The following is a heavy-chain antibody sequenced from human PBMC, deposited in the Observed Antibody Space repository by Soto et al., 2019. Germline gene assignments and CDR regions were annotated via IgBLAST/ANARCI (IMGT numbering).Heavy chain of an antibody. Sequence: SETLSLTCAVDGGSFSCYDWSWIRQPPGKGLEWIGEINHSGSTNYNPSLKSRVTISVDTSKNQFSLKLSSVTAADTAVYYCARGRHDFWSGYLGTLRYYYGMDVWGQGTTVTVSS. V-gene: IGHV4-34*01. J-gene: IGHJ6*02. CDR3: ARGRHDFWSGYLGTLRYYYGMDV. CDR2: INHSGST. CDR1: GGSFSCYD. D-gene: IGHD3-3*01.